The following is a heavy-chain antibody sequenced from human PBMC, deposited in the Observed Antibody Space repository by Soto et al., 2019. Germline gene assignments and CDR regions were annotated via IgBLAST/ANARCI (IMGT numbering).Heavy chain of an antibody. CDR1: GYSISSFYY. J-gene: IGHJ4*02. Sequence: SDTLXLTWIVSGYSISSFYYWGWIRQPPGKGLEWIASIYHSGSTYYNPSLKSRVTISVDTSKNQFSLKLTSVTAADTAVYYCARGAADNDFWSGYSSLPYYFDYWGQGTLVTASS. D-gene: IGHD3-3*01. CDR2: IYHSGST. CDR3: ARGAADNDFWSGYSSLPYYFDY. V-gene: IGHV4-38-2*02.